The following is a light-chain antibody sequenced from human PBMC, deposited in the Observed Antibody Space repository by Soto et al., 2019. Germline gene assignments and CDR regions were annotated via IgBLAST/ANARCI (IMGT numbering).Light chain of an antibody. CDR2: GAS. Sequence: IVMTQSPATLSVSPGERATLSCRASQSVSSNLAWYQQKPGQAPRLLIYGASTRATGIPARFSGSGSGTEFTLTISSLQSEDFAVYYCQQYSNWAKTFGQGTRLDI. CDR3: QQYSNWAKT. J-gene: IGKJ5*01. CDR1: QSVSSN. V-gene: IGKV3-15*01.